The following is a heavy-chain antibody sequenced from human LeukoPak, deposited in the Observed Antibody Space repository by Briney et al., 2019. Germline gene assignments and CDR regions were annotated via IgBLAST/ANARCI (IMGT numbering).Heavy chain of an antibody. J-gene: IGHJ4*02. Sequence: SETLSLTCGVSGGAISGSSQYWGWIRQPPGKGLEWIGTIYYGGTIYYNPSLKSRVTISVDTSKNQFSLKLNSVTAADTAVYFCARQDIMGYFDYWGQGTLVTVSS. V-gene: IGHV4-39*01. CDR1: GGAISGSSQY. CDR3: ARQDIMGYFDY. D-gene: IGHD2-15*01. CDR2: IYYGGTI.